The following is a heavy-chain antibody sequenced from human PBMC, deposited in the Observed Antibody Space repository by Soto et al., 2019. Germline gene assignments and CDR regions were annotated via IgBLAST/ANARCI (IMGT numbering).Heavy chain of an antibody. CDR1: GFTFSNYW. V-gene: IGHV3-74*01. CDR3: ARDVIIVDTPGDDFDY. J-gene: IGHJ4*02. D-gene: IGHD5-12*01. CDR2: ITPDGSYT. Sequence: EVQLVESGGGLVQPGGSLRLSCATSGFTFSNYWMHWVRQVPGKGLMWVSRITPDGSYTSYADSVKGRFTISRDNAKNQLYLQMNGLRVEDTAIYYCARDVIIVDTPGDDFDYWGQGTLVAVSS.